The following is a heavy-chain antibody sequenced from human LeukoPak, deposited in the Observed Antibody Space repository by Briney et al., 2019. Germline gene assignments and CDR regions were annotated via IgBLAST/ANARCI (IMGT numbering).Heavy chain of an antibody. D-gene: IGHD6-19*01. CDR3: ARHDEGSGWYRSYIDL. V-gene: IGHV4-4*09. CDR1: GVSISSYY. Sequence: SETLSLTCTVSGVSISSYYCSWIRQPPGKGLEWIGYISTSGSTDYSPSLKSRVTISVDRSKNQCSLNLSSVPAADTAVYYCARHDEGSGWYRSYIDLWGRGTLVIVSS. CDR2: ISTSGST. J-gene: IGHJ2*01.